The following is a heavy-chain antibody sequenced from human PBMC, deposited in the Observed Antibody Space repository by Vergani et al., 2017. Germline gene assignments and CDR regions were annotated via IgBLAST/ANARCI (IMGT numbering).Heavy chain of an antibody. D-gene: IGHD3-22*01. CDR2: FSHSGDT. Sequence: QVNLQESGPGLVKPSETLSLTCAVSGDSISSGNNWGWIRQPPGEGLEWISSFSHSGDTYFNPSLKGRVSISIDTSKNYFFLTLSSVTAADPAMYYCARRSSSYYFDIWGQGVLITVSS. CDR1: GDSISSGNN. J-gene: IGHJ5*02. CDR3: ARRSSSYYFDI. V-gene: IGHV4-38-2*01.